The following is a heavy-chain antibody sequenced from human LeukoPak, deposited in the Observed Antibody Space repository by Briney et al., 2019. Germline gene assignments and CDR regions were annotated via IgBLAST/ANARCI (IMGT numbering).Heavy chain of an antibody. CDR1: GLNFSGYA. Sequence: GGSLRLSCGASGLNFSGYAMSWVRQAPGKGLQWVSAISGATYRTYYADSVKGRFTISRDNSKNTLYLQMNSLRADDTAVYYCAANKDCGSSHCYASFDYWGQGVLVTVSS. J-gene: IGHJ4*02. D-gene: IGHD2-2*01. CDR3: AANKDCGSSHCYASFDY. CDR2: ISGATYRT. V-gene: IGHV3-23*01.